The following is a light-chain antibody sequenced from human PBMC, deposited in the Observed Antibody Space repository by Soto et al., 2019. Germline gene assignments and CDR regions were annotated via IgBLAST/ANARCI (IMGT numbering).Light chain of an antibody. CDR3: QQSYSTPSIT. CDR1: QSVSSN. J-gene: IGKJ5*01. V-gene: IGKV3-15*01. CDR2: GAS. Sequence: EIVMTQSPATLSVSPGERATLSCRASQSVSSNLAWYQQKPGRAPRLLIYGASTRVTGVPARFSGSGSGTEFTLTISSLQSEDFATYYCQQSYSTPSITFGQGTRLEIK.